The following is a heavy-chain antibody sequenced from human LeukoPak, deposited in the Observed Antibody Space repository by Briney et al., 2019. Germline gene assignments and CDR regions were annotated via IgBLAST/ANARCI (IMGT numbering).Heavy chain of an antibody. D-gene: IGHD4-17*01. V-gene: IGHV3-30-3*01. J-gene: IGHJ6*02. Sequence: PGRSLRLSCAASGFTFSSYAMHWVRQAPGKGLEWVAVIPYDGSNKYYADSVKGRFTISRDNSKNTLYLQMNSLRAEDTAVYYCAREIAVTLADYGFDVWGQGTTVTVSS. CDR3: AREIAVTLADYGFDV. CDR1: GFTFSSYA. CDR2: IPYDGSNK.